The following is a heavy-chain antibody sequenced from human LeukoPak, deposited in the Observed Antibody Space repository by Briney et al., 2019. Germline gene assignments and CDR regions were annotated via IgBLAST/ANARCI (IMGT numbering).Heavy chain of an antibody. CDR3: ARAEKAVTGTLDS. CDR2: MYNRGST. D-gene: IGHD2-21*02. J-gene: IGHJ4*02. CDR1: GDSISNYY. Sequence: PSETLSLTCTVSGDSISNYYWSWIRQSPGKELEWIGYMYNRGSTIYNPSLKSRVTISTDTSKNQFSLRLTSVNAADTAVYYCARAEKAVTGTLDSWGQGTLITVSS. V-gene: IGHV4-59*01.